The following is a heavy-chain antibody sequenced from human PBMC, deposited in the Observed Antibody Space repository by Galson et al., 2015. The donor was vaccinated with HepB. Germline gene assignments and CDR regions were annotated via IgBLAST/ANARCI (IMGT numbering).Heavy chain of an antibody. CDR2: ISSSGGTI. CDR1: GFTFSDYY. D-gene: IGHD5-12*01. CDR3: ARAISGYDTSDYYYYMDV. Sequence: SLRLSCAASGFTFSDYYMSWLRQAPGKGLEWVSDISSSGGTIYYADSVKGRFTISRDNAKNSLFLQMNSLRAEDTAVYYCARAISGYDTSDYYYYMDVWGKGTTVTVSS. J-gene: IGHJ6*03. V-gene: IGHV3-11*01.